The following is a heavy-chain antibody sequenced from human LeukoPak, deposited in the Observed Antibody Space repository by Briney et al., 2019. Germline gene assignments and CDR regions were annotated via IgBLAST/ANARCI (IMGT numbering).Heavy chain of an antibody. V-gene: IGHV3-48*03. CDR2: ISSSGSAI. J-gene: IGHJ3*02. CDR3: VSDAFDI. CDR1: GFTFSNFE. Sequence: PGGSPRLSCAASGFTFSNFEMTWVRQAPEKGLELVSYISSSGSAIYYGDSVKGRFTISRDNAKNSLYLQMNNLRAEDTAVYYCVSDAFDIWGQGTMVTVSS.